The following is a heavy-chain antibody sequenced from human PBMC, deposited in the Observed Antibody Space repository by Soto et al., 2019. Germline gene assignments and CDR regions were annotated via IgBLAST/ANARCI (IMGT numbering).Heavy chain of an antibody. V-gene: IGHV1-69*08. J-gene: IGHJ6*01. CDR2: IIRILGIA. CDR3: ARDKGIVVVPAAMGGNYYYGMDV. Sequence: QVQLVQSGAEVKKPGSSVKVSCKASGGTFSSYTISWVRQAPGQGLEWMGRIIRILGIANYAQKFQGRVTITAEKSTSTAYMELNSLSSEDTAVSYCARDKGIVVVPAAMGGNYYYGMDVWGQGTTVTVSS. CDR1: GGTFSSYT. D-gene: IGHD2-2*01.